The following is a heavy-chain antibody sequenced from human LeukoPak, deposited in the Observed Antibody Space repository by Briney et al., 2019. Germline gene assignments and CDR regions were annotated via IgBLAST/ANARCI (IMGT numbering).Heavy chain of an antibody. CDR3: ARHIGYSAWNPDY. D-gene: IGHD5-12*01. CDR2: IYPYDSDT. J-gene: IGHJ4*02. V-gene: IGHV5-51*01. CDR1: GYSFTSYW. Sequence: GESLKISCKASGYSFTSYWIGWVRQMPGKGLEWMGVIYPYDSDTRYSPSFQGQVTISADKSISTAYLQWSNLKASDTAMYYCARHIGYSAWNPDYWGQGTLVTVSS.